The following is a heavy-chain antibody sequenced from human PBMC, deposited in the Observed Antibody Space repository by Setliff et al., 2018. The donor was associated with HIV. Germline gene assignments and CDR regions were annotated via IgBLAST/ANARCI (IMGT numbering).Heavy chain of an antibody. Sequence: KTSETLSLTCTVSGGSISSYYWSWIRQPPGKGLEWIGYIYTSGSTNYNPSLKSRATISVDTSKNQFSLKLSSVTAADTAVYYCARGLSFYDPGGFDYWGQGTLVTVSS. J-gene: IGHJ4*02. D-gene: IGHD3-22*01. CDR1: GGSISSYY. CDR2: IYTSGST. V-gene: IGHV4-4*09. CDR3: ARGLSFYDPGGFDY.